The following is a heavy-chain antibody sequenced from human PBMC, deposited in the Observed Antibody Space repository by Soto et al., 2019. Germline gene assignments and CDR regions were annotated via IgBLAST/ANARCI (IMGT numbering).Heavy chain of an antibody. CDR2: IYYSGST. J-gene: IGHJ6*02. CDR1: GGSISSYY. Sequence: QVQLQESGPGLVKPSETLSLTCTVSGGSISSYYWSWIRQPPGKGLEWIGYIYYSGSTNYNPSLKSRVTISVDTSKNQFALKLSSVTAADTAVYYCARGVPGVRFLEWLLPQDYYYGMDVWGQGTTVTVSS. D-gene: IGHD3-3*01. V-gene: IGHV4-59*01. CDR3: ARGVPGVRFLEWLLPQDYYYGMDV.